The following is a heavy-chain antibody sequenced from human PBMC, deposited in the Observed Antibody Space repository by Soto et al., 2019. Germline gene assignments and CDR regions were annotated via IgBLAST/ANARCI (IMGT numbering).Heavy chain of an antibody. Sequence: GGSLRLSCAASGFTFSSYDMHWVRQATGKGLEWVSAIGTAGDTYYPGSVKGRFTISRENAKNSLYLQMNSLRAGDTAVYYCARGSGSDKFDYWGQGTLVTVSS. CDR2: IGTAGDT. CDR1: GFTFSSYD. CDR3: ARGSGSDKFDY. J-gene: IGHJ4*02. V-gene: IGHV3-13*01. D-gene: IGHD3-10*01.